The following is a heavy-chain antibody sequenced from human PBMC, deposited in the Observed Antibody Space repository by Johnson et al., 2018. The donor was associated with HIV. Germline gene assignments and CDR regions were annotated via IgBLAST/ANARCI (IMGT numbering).Heavy chain of an antibody. Sequence: QLVESGGGLVQPGRSLRLSCAASGFSFDDYAMHWVRQAPGKGLEWVSGISWNSGSKGYAASVKGRFTISRDNAKNSLYLQMNSLRAEDTALYYCAKDIRDFWSGWNDAFDIWGQGTMVTVSS. J-gene: IGHJ3*02. D-gene: IGHD3-3*01. CDR3: AKDIRDFWSGWNDAFDI. CDR2: ISWNSGSK. V-gene: IGHV3-9*01. CDR1: GFSFDDYA.